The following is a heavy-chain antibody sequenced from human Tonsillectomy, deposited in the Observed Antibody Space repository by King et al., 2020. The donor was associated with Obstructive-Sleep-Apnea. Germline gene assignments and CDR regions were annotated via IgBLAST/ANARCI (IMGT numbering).Heavy chain of an antibody. Sequence: EVQLVESGGGLVKPGGSLRLSCAASGFTFSNSWMSWVRQAPGKGLEWFGRIKSKTDGGTTDYAAPVKGRFTISRDDSKNTLYLQMNSLKTEDTAVYYCTKDQGYYGSGSYSLGYWGQGTLVTVSS. CDR3: TKDQGYYGSGSYSLGY. D-gene: IGHD3-10*01. V-gene: IGHV3-15*01. CDR2: IKSKTDGGTT. CDR1: GFTFSNSW. J-gene: IGHJ4*02.